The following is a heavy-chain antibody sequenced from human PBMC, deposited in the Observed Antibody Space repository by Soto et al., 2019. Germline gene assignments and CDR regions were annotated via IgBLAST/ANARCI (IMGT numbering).Heavy chain of an antibody. CDR2: ISGSGYST. CDR1: GFTFSSHA. V-gene: IGHV3-23*01. Sequence: GGSLRLSCAPSGFTFSSHAMTWVRQAPGKGLEWVSAISGSGYSTYYADSVGGRFSISRDNSKNTLYLQMSSLRAEDTAVYYCAKGMGGTTYYFDYWGQGTLVTVSS. J-gene: IGHJ4*02. CDR3: AKGMGGTTYYFDY. D-gene: IGHD1-1*01.